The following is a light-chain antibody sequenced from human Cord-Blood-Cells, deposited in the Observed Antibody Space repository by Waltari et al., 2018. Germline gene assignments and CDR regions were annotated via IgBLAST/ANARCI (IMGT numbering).Light chain of an antibody. CDR1: SSDVGGYNS. J-gene: IGLJ1*01. CDR2: DVS. Sequence: QSALTQPPSVTGPPGQSITISCTGTSSDVGGYNSVSWYQQHPGKAPKLMIYDVSNRPSGVSSRFSGSKSGNTASLTISGLQAEDEADYYCSSYTSSSTYVFGTGTKVTVL. CDR3: SSYTSSSTYV. V-gene: IGLV2-14*03.